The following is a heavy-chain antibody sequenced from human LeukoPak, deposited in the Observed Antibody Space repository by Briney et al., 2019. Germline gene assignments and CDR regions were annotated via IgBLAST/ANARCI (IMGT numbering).Heavy chain of an antibody. D-gene: IGHD1-26*01. J-gene: IGHJ1*01. CDR1: GGSISSSGYF. Sequence: SETLSLTCTVPGGSISSSGYFWGWIRQPPGKGLEWLGNIYYSGSTYYNPSLKSRVTISVDTSKNQFSLKLSSVTAADTAVYYCARLQASYQEYFQHWGQGTLVTVSS. V-gene: IGHV4-39*01. CDR3: ARLQASYQEYFQH. CDR2: IYYSGST.